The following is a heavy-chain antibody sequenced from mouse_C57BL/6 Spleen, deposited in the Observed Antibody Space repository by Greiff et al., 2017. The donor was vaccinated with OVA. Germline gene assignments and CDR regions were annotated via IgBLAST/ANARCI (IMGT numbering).Heavy chain of an antibody. CDR2: IYPGSGNT. V-gene: IGHV1-66*01. Sequence: VKLQESGPELVKPGASVKISCKASGYSFTSYYIHWVKQRPGQGLEWIGWIYPGSGNTKYNEKFKGKATLTADTSSSTAYMQLSSLTSEDSAVYYCAICYDYDWYFDVWGTGTTVTVSS. J-gene: IGHJ1*03. CDR1: GYSFTSYY. D-gene: IGHD2-4*01. CDR3: AICYDYDWYFDV.